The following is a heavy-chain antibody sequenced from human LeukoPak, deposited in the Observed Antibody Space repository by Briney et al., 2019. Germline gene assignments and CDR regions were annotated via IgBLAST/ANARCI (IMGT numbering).Heavy chain of an antibody. J-gene: IGHJ5*02. V-gene: IGHV4-39*01. D-gene: IGHD2-15*01. CDR3: ARIGGGSWRNPGYWFDP. CDR2: IYYGGST. CDR1: GASISSASDY. Sequence: PSETLSLTCAVSGASISSASDYWGWFRQPPGKGLEWLGSIYYGGSTYDNPSLRSRVTISVDTSKNQFSLKLTSVTAADTAVYYCARIGGGSWRNPGYWFDPWGQGNLVTVSS.